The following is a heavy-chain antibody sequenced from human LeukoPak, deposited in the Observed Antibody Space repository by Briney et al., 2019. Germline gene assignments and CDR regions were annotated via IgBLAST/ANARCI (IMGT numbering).Heavy chain of an antibody. CDR1: GFTFSSYE. J-gene: IGHJ4*02. CDR2: ISSSGSTI. Sequence: GGSQRLSCAASGFTFSSYEMNWVRQAPGKGLEWVSYISSSGSTIYYADSVKGRFTISRDNAKNSLYLQMNSLRAEDTAVYYCAKRGYSYGYHFDYWGQGTLVTVSS. CDR3: AKRGYSYGYHFDY. D-gene: IGHD5-18*01. V-gene: IGHV3-48*03.